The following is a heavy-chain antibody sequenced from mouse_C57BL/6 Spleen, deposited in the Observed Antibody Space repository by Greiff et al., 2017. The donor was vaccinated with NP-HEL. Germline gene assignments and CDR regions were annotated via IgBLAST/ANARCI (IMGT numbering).Heavy chain of an antibody. CDR3: ARSRGYGYYFDY. V-gene: IGHV1-69*01. D-gene: IGHD2-2*01. CDR1: GYTFTSYW. J-gene: IGHJ2*01. Sequence: VQLQQPGAELVMPGASVKLSCKASGYTFTSYWMHWVKQRPGQGLEWIGEIDPSDSYTNYNQKFKGKSTLTVDKSSSTAYMQPSSLTSEDSAVYYCARSRGYGYYFDYWGQGTTLTVSS. CDR2: IDPSDSYT.